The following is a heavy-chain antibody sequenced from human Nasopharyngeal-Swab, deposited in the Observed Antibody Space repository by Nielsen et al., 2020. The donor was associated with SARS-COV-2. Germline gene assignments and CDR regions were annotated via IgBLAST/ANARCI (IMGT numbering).Heavy chain of an antibody. CDR1: GFPFNGFY. Sequence: ASVKVSCKASGFPFNGFYMHWVRQAPGQGLEWMGRINPNSGDTNYAQKFQGRVTMTRDTSISTAYMELSRLRSDGTAVYYCARGSVFGTFDIWGQGTMVTVSS. D-gene: IGHD3-10*01. J-gene: IGHJ3*02. V-gene: IGHV1-2*06. CDR2: INPNSGDT. CDR3: ARGSVFGTFDI.